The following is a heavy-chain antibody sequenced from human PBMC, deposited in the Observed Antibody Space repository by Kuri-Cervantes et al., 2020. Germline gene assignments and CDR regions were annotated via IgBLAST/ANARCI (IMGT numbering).Heavy chain of an antibody. V-gene: IGHV1-69*13. D-gene: IGHD2-8*02. Sequence: SVKVSCKAPGGTFSSYAISWVRQAPGQGLEWMGGIIPIFGTANYAQKFQGRVTITADESTSTAYMELSSLRSEDTAVYYCARVYCTGGVCYGFFGFDYWGQGTLVTVSS. J-gene: IGHJ4*02. CDR3: ARVYCTGGVCYGFFGFDY. CDR2: IIPIFGTA. CDR1: GGTFSSYA.